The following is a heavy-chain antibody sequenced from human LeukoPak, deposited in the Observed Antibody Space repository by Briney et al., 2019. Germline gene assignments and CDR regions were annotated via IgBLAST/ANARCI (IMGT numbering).Heavy chain of an antibody. V-gene: IGHV4-39*01. CDR3: ARASFKVVFGNWFDP. CDR1: SGSIGSSSNY. D-gene: IGHD3-10*01. Sequence: SETLSLTCTVSSGSIGSSSNYWGWIRQAPGKGLEWTGNVYYSGSTFYNPSLKSRVTISVDTSKNQFSLKLRSVTAADTAIYYCARASFKVVFGNWFDPWGQGTLVTVSS. CDR2: VYYSGST. J-gene: IGHJ5*02.